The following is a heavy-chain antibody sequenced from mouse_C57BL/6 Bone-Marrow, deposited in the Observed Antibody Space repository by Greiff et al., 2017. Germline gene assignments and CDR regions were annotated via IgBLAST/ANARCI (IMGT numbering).Heavy chain of an antibody. J-gene: IGHJ3*01. V-gene: IGHV1-81*01. CDR3: ARFRLRVAY. D-gene: IGHD2-4*01. CDR2: IYPRSGNT. Sequence: LVESGAELARPGASVKLSCKASGYTFTSYGISWVKQRTGQGLEWIGEIYPRSGNTYYNEKFKGKATLTADKSSSTAYMELLSLTSEDSAVYFCARFRLRVAYWGQGTLVTVSA. CDR1: GYTFTSYG.